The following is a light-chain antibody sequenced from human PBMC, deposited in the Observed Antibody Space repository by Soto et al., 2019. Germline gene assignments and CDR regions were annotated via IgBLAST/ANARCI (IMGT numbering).Light chain of an antibody. J-gene: IGKJ1*01. CDR1: QSLIYDDGDAY. CDR3: MQGTHWPPT. Sequence: DVLMTQSPLSLPVTLGQPATISCRSSQSLIYDDGDAYLNWFQQRPGQSPRRLIYMVSKRDSGVPDRFSGSGSGTDFTLRISRVEAEDVGFYYCMQGTHWPPTFGQGPKVEIK. V-gene: IGKV2-30*01. CDR2: MVS.